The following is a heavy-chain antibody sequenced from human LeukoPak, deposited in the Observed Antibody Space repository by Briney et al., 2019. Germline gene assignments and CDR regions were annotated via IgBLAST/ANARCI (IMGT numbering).Heavy chain of an antibody. CDR1: GFTFSSSA. D-gene: IGHD6-13*01. CDR3: TRLGAAAGSD. J-gene: IGHJ4*02. V-gene: IGHV3-73*01. CDR2: IRSKANSYAT. Sequence: GGSLRLSCAASGFTFSSSAMHWVRQASGKGLEWVAGIRSKANSYATAYAASVKGRFTISRDDSKNTAYLQMNSLKTEDTAVYYCTRLGAAAGSDWGQGTLVTVSS.